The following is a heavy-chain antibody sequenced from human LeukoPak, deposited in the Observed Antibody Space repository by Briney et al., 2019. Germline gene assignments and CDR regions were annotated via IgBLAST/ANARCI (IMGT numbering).Heavy chain of an antibody. CDR3: AIPAYDSSGILGY. V-gene: IGHV5-51*01. D-gene: IGHD3-22*01. J-gene: IGHJ4*02. CDR2: IYPGDSVT. Sequence: KGGESLKISFKGSGYSFTSYWIGRGRQMPGKGLEWMGIIYPGDSVTRYSPSFQGQVTISADKPISTAYLQWSSLKASDTAMYYCAIPAYDSSGILGYWGQGTLVTVSS. CDR1: GYSFTSYW.